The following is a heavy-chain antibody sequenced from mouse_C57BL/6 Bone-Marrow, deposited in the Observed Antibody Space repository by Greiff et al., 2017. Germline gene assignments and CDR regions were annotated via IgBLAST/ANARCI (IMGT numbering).Heavy chain of an antibody. CDR1: GYTFTRHG. Sequence: QVHVKQSGAELARPGASVKLSCKASGYTFTRHGISWVKQRTGQGLEWIGEIYPRSGNTYYNEKFKGKATLTADKSSSTAYMELRSLTSEDSAVYFCARARTTVVARDYWGQGTTLTVSS. CDR2: IYPRSGNT. D-gene: IGHD1-1*01. CDR3: ARARTTVVARDY. J-gene: IGHJ2*01. V-gene: IGHV1-81*01.